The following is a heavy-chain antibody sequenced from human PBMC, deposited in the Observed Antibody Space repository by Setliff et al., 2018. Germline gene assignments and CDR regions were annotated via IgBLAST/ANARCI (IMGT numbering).Heavy chain of an antibody. J-gene: IGHJ4*02. CDR3: FGAGTCSY. D-gene: IGHD3-10*01. CDR2: INPHGSEK. V-gene: IGHV3-7*01. Sequence: GGSLRLSCTASGLSCSNDWVSWVRQAPGKGLEWLASINPHGSEKYYADSVKGRFTISRDNAKNSLSLQMNNLRTEDTAVYYCFGAGTCSYWGQGTQVTVSS. CDR1: GLSCSNDW.